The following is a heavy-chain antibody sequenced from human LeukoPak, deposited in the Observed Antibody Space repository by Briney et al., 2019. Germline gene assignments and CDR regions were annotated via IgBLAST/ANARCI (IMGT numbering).Heavy chain of an antibody. CDR3: ARTPGVLLPLY. J-gene: IGHJ4*02. D-gene: IGHD3-10*01. Sequence: KPSETLSLTCAVYGGSFSGYYWSWIRQPPGKGLEWIGEINHSGSTNYNPSLKSRVTISVDKSKNQFSLKLSSVTAADTAVYYCARTPGVLLPLYWGQGTLVTVSS. CDR2: INHSGST. CDR1: GGSFSGYY. V-gene: IGHV4-34*01.